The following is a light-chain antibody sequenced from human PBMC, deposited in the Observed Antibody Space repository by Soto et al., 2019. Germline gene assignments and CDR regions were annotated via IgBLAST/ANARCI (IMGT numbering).Light chain of an antibody. CDR3: QSYDTSLSTWV. V-gene: IGLV1-40*01. Sequence: QSVLTQPPSVSGAPGQRVTISCTGSRSNIGATYDVHWYQQRPATAPKLLIYGNGKRPSGVPDRFSISKSATSGSLAITGLQAEDEADYYCQSYDTSLSTWVFGGGTKLTVL. CDR2: GNG. J-gene: IGLJ3*02. CDR1: RSNIGATYD.